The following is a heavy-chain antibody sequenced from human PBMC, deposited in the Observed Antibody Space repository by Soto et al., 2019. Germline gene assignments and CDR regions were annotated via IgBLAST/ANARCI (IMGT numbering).Heavy chain of an antibody. J-gene: IGHJ5*02. CDR1: GGSISSGDYY. CDR2: IYYSGST. D-gene: IGHD2-2*02. V-gene: IGHV4-30-4*01. CDR3: ARAVGIVVVPAAIISWFDP. Sequence: SETLSLTCTVSGGSISSGDYYWSWIRQPPGKGLEWIGYIYYSGSTYYNPSLKSRVTISVDTSKNQFSLKLSSVTAADTAVYYCARAVGIVVVPAAIISWFDPWGQGTLVTVSS.